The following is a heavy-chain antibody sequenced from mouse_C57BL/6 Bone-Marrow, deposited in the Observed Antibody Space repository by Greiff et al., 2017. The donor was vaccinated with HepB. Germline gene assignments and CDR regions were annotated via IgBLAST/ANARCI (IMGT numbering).Heavy chain of an antibody. CDR1: GYTFTSYW. CDR3: ARYGNYYAMDY. J-gene: IGHJ4*01. Sequence: LQPGTELVKPGASVKLSCKASGYTFTSYWMHWVKQRPGQGLEWIGNINPSNGGTNYNEKFKSKATLTVDKSSSTAYMQLSSLTSEDSAVYYCARYGNYYAMDYWGQGTSVTVSS. CDR2: INPSNGGT. D-gene: IGHD2-10*02. V-gene: IGHV1-53*01.